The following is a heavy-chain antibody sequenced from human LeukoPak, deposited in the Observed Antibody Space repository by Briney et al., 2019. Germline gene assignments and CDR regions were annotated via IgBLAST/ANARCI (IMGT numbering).Heavy chain of an antibody. CDR1: GFTFSSYA. Sequence: PGGSLRLSCAASGFTFSSYAMSWVRQAPGKGLEWVSAISGSGGSTYYADSVKGRFTISRDNSKNTLYLQMNSLRAEDTAVYYCARDPESAAGGGVFDYWGQGTLVTVSS. CDR2: ISGSGGST. CDR3: ARDPESAAGGGVFDY. J-gene: IGHJ4*02. D-gene: IGHD6-13*01. V-gene: IGHV3-23*01.